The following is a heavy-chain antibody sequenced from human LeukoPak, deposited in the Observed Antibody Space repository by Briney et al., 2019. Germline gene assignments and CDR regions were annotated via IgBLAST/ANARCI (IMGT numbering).Heavy chain of an antibody. D-gene: IGHD3-3*01. CDR3: ARSLYYDFWSGPNKDYYYYYMDV. J-gene: IGHJ6*03. CDR1: GGTFSSYA. Sequence: SVKVSCTASGGTFSSYAISWVRQAPGQGLEWMGGIIPIFGTANYAQKFQGRVTITTDESTSTAYMELSSLRSEDTAVYYCARSLYYDFWSGPNKDYYYYYMDVWGKGTTVTVSS. V-gene: IGHV1-69*05. CDR2: IIPIFGTA.